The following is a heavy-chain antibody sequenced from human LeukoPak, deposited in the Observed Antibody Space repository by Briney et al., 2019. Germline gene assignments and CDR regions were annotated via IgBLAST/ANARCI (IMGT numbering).Heavy chain of an antibody. Sequence: SQTLSLTCTVSGGSISSGSYYWGWIRQPPGKGLEWIGYIYYSGSTNYNPSLKSRVTISVDTSKNQFSLKLSSVTAADTAVYYCARDWGIAAAGSYYYYGMDVWGQGTTVTVSS. J-gene: IGHJ6*02. V-gene: IGHV4-61*01. CDR1: GGSISSGSYY. CDR2: IYYSGST. CDR3: ARDWGIAAAGSYYYYGMDV. D-gene: IGHD6-13*01.